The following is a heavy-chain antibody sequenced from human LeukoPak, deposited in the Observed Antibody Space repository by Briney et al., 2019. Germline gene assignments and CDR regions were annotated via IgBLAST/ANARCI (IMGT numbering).Heavy chain of an antibody. Sequence: ASVKVSCKASGYTFTSYDINWVRQATGQGLEWMGWMNPNSGNTGYAQKFQGRVTMTRNTSISTAYMELSSLRSEDTAVYYCARRLTSRSPAAGTLGYWGQGTLVTVSS. J-gene: IGHJ4*02. CDR1: GYTFTSYD. CDR2: MNPNSGNT. V-gene: IGHV1-8*01. D-gene: IGHD6-13*01. CDR3: ARRLTSRSPAAGTLGY.